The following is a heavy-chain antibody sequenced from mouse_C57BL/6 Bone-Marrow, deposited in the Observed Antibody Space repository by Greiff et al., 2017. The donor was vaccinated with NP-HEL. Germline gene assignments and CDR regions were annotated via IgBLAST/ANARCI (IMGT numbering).Heavy chain of an antibody. V-gene: IGHV5-2*01. CDR2: INSDGGST. Sequence: EVQLVESGGGLVQPGESLKLSCESNEYEFPSHDMSWVRKTPEKRLELVAAINSDGGSTYYPATMERRFIISSDNTKKTLYMQMSSLRSEDTALYYCARHEVTTRAMDYWGQGTSVTVSS. D-gene: IGHD2-1*01. J-gene: IGHJ4*01. CDR1: EYEFPSHD. CDR3: ARHEVTTRAMDY.